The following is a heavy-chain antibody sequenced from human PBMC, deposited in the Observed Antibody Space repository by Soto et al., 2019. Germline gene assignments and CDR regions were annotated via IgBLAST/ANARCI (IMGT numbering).Heavy chain of an antibody. J-gene: IGHJ4*02. Sequence: SETLSLTCTVSGVSISSDYWTWIRQSPGKGLEWIAYTSHTGTTDYNPSLKSRVTISVDTSKNTLYLQMNSLRAEDTAVYYCAKAGVHGSGDNFDYWGQGTLVTVSS. CDR3: AKAGVHGSGDNFDY. CDR2: TSHTGTT. CDR1: GVSISSDY. D-gene: IGHD3-10*01. V-gene: IGHV4-59*01.